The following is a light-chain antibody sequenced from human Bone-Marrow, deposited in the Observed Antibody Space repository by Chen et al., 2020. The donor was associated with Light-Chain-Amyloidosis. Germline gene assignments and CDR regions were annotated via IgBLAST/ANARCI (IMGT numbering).Light chain of an antibody. CDR3: AAWDDSLV. Sequence: QSVLTQPPSASGTPGQRVTISCSGSSSNIGSNYVYWYQQLPGTAPKLLIYRNNQRPSGVPDRVSGSKSGTSAALAISGLRSEDEADYYCAAWDDSLVFGGGTKLTVL. CDR2: RNN. CDR1: SSNIGSNY. J-gene: IGLJ2*01. V-gene: IGLV1-47*01.